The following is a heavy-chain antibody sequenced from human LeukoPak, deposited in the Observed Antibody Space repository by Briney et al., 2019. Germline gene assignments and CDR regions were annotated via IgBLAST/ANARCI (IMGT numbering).Heavy chain of an antibody. CDR3: ARRDCISTSCLRYFDD. CDR1: GYTFTGYY. J-gene: IGHJ4*01. D-gene: IGHD2-2*01. CDR2: INPNSGAT. Sequence: ASVKVSCKASGYTFTGYYMHWVRQAPGQGLEWMGWINPNSGATNYAQKFQGRVTMTRDASISTAYMELSRLRSEDTAVYYCARRDCISTSCLRYFDDWGQGTLVTVSS. V-gene: IGHV1-2*02.